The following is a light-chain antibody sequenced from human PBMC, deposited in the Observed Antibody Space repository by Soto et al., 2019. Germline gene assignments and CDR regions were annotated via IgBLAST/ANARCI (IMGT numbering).Light chain of an antibody. Sequence: EIVLTQSPGTLSLSPGDRATLSCRASQSVSSSYLAWYQQKPGQAPRLLIYGASSRATGIPDRFSGSGSGTDFTLTISRLEPEDFAVYYCQQCDTSPRTFGQGTKVEIK. J-gene: IGKJ1*01. V-gene: IGKV3-20*01. CDR1: QSVSSSY. CDR2: GAS. CDR3: QQCDTSPRT.